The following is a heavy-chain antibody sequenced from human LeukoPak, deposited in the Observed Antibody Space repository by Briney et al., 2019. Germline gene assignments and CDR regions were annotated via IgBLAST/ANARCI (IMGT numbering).Heavy chain of an antibody. CDR2: INPNSGGT. V-gene: IGHV1-2*02. J-gene: IGHJ4*02. Sequence: ASVKVSCKASGYTFTGYYMHWVRQAPGQGLEWMGWINPNSGGTNYAQKFQGRVTMTRDTSISTAYMELSRLRSDDTAVYYCARDLGGGSSNEEGDYWGQGTLVTVSS. CDR3: ARDLGGGSSNEEGDY. D-gene: IGHD2-2*01. CDR1: GYTFTGYY.